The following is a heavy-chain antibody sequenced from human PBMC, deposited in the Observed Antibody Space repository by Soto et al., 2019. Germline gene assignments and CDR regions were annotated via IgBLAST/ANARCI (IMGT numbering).Heavy chain of an antibody. CDR2: IIPIFGTA. D-gene: IGHD2-15*01. CDR3: AGGRLEQHEDYYYGMDV. V-gene: IGHV1-69*01. J-gene: IGHJ6*02. CDR1: GGTFSSYA. Sequence: QVQLVQSGAEVKKPGSSVKVSCKASGGTFSSYASSWVRQAPGQGLEWMGGIIPIFGTANYAQKLEARIAISADESTRTAEMELSSLRSEDSAVYYCAGGRLEQHEDYYYGMDVWGQGTTVIVSS.